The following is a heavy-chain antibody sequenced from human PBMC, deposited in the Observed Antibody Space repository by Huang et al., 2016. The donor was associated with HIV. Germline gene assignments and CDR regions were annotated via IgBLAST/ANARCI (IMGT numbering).Heavy chain of an antibody. Sequence: QLQLQESGPGLVRPSETLSLTCSVSGGSVNSGYYYWGWIRQPPGKGLEGIASVFYGGNTFYTPSLKSRGSMSVDTSKKRFSLNLSSVTAADTAVYFCARLPFDYVWGTQRQTALDELDVWGQGTMVTVSS. V-gene: IGHV4-39*01. J-gene: IGHJ3*01. CDR3: ARLPFDYVWGTQRQTALDELDV. CDR2: VFYGGNT. D-gene: IGHD3-16*01. CDR1: GGSVNSGYYY.